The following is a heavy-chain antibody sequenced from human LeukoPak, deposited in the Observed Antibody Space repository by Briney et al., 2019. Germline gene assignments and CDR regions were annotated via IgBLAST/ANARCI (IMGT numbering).Heavy chain of an antibody. J-gene: IGHJ4*02. CDR1: GYTFTGYY. CDR3: ARDQIGLRFLDY. Sequence: ASVKVSCKASGYTFTGYYMHWVRQAPGQGLEWMGIINPSGGSTSYAQKFQGRVTMTRDTSTSTVYMELSSLRSEDTAVYYCARDQIGLRFLDYWGQGTLVTVSS. D-gene: IGHD5-12*01. V-gene: IGHV1-46*01. CDR2: INPSGGST.